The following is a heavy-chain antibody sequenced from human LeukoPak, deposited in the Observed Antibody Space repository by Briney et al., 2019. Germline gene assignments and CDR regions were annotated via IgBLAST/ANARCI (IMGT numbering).Heavy chain of an antibody. CDR1: GFTFSSYA. V-gene: IGHV3-30*01. Sequence: GGSLRLSCAASGFTFSSYAMHWLRQAPGKGLEWVAVISYDGSNKYYADSVKGRFTISRDNSKNTLYLQMNSLRAEDTAVYYCARDSGYDEYYFDYWGQGTLVTVSS. D-gene: IGHD5-12*01. CDR2: ISYDGSNK. CDR3: ARDSGYDEYYFDY. J-gene: IGHJ4*02.